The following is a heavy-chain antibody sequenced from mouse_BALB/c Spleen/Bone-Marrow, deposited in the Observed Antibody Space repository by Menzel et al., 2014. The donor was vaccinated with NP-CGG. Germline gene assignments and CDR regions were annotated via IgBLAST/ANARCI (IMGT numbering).Heavy chain of an antibody. J-gene: IGHJ4*01. V-gene: IGHV1-83*01. Sequence: VQLQESGPELVKPGASVKMSCTASGFTFTDYVINWVKQRTGQGLEWIGEIYPGSGDTYYNEKFKAKATLTADKSSNTVHMQLSSLTSEDSVVYFCARSRVPYFALDYWGQGTSVTVS. CDR1: GFTFTDYV. CDR2: IYPGSGDT. CDR3: ARSRVPYFALDY.